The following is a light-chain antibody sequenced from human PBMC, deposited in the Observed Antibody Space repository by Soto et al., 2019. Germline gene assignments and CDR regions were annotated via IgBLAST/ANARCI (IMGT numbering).Light chain of an antibody. J-gene: IGKJ5*01. CDR3: QQYNNWPPIT. CDR2: DTS. V-gene: IGKV3-15*01. Sequence: EIVMTQSPATLSVSPRERATLSCRSSQSVSIKLAWYQQKLGQAPRLLIYDTSTRATGIPARFSGSGSGTEFTLTISSLQSEDFAVYYCQQYNNWPPITFGQGTRLEIK. CDR1: QSVSIK.